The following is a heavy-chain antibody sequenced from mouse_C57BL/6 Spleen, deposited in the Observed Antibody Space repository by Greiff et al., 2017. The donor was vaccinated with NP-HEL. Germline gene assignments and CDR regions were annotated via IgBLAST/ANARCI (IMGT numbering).Heavy chain of an antibody. CDR2: IDPENGDT. CDR3: TDYSNYVGFAY. V-gene: IGHV14-4*01. D-gene: IGHD2-5*01. J-gene: IGHJ3*01. Sequence: VQLQQSGAELVRPGASVKLSCTASGFNIKDDYMHWVKQRPEQGLEWIGWIDPENGDTEYASKFQGKATITADTSSNTAYLQLSSLTSEDTAVYYCTDYSNYVGFAYWGQGTLVTVSA. CDR1: GFNIKDDY.